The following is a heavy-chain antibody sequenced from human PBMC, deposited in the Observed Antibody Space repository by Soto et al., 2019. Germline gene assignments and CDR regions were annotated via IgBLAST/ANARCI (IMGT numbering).Heavy chain of an antibody. V-gene: IGHV4-39*02. CDR3: XRPYYYDSGSYYDGFDY. D-gene: IGHD3-10*01. CDR2: IYYSGNT. Sequence: SETLSLTCTVSGGSIRSSTYYWVWIRQPPGKGLEWIGSIYYSGNTYYNPSLKSRVTISVDTSKNHFSLKLSSVTAADTAVYYCXRPYYYDSGSYYDGFDYWGQGTLVTVSS. CDR1: GGSIRSSTYY. J-gene: IGHJ4*02.